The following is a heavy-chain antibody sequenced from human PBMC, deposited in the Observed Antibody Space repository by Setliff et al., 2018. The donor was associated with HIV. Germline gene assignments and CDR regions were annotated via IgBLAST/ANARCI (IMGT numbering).Heavy chain of an antibody. V-gene: IGHV4-4*09. CDR2: IYTSGST. Sequence: PLETLSLTCVVSGGSISRSYWSWIRQPPGKGLEWIGYIYTSGSTNYNPSLKSRVTISADTSKNQFSLQLRSVTAADTAVYYCARHLHPRYGMDVWGQGTTVTVS. J-gene: IGHJ6*02. CDR3: ARHLHPRYGMDV. CDR1: GGSISRSY.